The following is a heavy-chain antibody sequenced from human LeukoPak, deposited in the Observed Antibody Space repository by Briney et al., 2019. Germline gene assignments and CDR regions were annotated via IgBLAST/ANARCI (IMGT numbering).Heavy chain of an antibody. Sequence: ASVKVSCKASGYTFTSYDINWVRQATGQGLEWMGWMNPNSGNTGYAQKFQGRVTMTRNTSISTAYMELSSLRSEDTAVYYCARNGDMVRGVMRYNWFGPWGQGTLVTVSS. J-gene: IGHJ5*02. D-gene: IGHD3-10*01. CDR1: GYTFTSYD. CDR2: MNPNSGNT. CDR3: ARNGDMVRGVMRYNWFGP. V-gene: IGHV1-8*01.